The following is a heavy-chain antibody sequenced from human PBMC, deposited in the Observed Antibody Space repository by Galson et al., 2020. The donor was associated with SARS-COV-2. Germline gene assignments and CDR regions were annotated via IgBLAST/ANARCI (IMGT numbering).Heavy chain of an antibody. CDR2: IYYSGST. V-gene: IGHV4-31*03. J-gene: IGHJ6*02. D-gene: IGHD4-17*01. CDR1: GGSISSGGYY. CDR3: ARGGGYGDYESYGMDV. Sequence: SETLSLTCTVSGGSISSGGYYWSWIRQHPGKGLEWIGYIYYSGSTYYNPSLKSRVTISVDTSKNQFSLKLSSVTAADTAVYYCARGGGYGDYESYGMDVWGQGTTVTVSS.